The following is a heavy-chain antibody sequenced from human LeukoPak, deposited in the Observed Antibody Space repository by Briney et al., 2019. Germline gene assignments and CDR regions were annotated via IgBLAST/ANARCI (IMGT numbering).Heavy chain of an antibody. D-gene: IGHD2-15*01. CDR1: GLTFSSYW. V-gene: IGHV3-74*01. Sequence: GGSLRLSCAASGLTFSSYWMHWARQAPGKGLVWVSRINSDGSSTSYADSVKGRFTISRDNAKNTLYLQMNSLRAEDTAVYYCARDRSGGGKDCSGGSCYSRYYYYMDVWGKGTTVTVSS. CDR3: ARDRSGGGKDCSGGSCYSRYYYYMDV. J-gene: IGHJ6*03. CDR2: INSDGSST.